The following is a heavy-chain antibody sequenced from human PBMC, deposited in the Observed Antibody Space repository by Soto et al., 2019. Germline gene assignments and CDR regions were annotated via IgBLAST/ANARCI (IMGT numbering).Heavy chain of an antibody. Sequence: SETLSLTCAVYGGSFSGYYWSWIRQPPGKGLEWIGEINHSGSTNYNPSLKSRVTISVDTSKNQFSLKLSSVTAADTAVYYCARGQGPLGYCSGGSCRARHNWFDPWGQGTLVTVSS. CDR1: GGSFSGYY. V-gene: IGHV4-34*01. J-gene: IGHJ5*02. CDR3: ARGQGPLGYCSGGSCRARHNWFDP. CDR2: INHSGST. D-gene: IGHD2-15*01.